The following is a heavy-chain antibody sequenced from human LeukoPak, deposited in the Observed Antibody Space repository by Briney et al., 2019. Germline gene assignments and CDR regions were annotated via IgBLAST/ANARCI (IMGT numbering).Heavy chain of an antibody. Sequence: SVKVSCKASGGAFSSYAISWVREAPGQGLEWMGRIIPIFGTANYAQKFQGRVTITTDESTSTAYMELSSLRSEDTAVYYCARGRFLEWLFLDYWGQGTLVTVSS. J-gene: IGHJ4*02. D-gene: IGHD3-3*01. V-gene: IGHV1-69*05. CDR1: GGAFSSYA. CDR2: IIPIFGTA. CDR3: ARGRFLEWLFLDY.